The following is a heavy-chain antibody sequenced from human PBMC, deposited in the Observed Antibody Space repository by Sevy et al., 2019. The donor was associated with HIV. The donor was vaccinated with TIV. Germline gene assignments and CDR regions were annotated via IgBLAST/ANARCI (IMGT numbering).Heavy chain of an antibody. CDR3: ARKRRITIFGFDP. Sequence: SETLSLTCTVSGGSISSSSYYWGWIRQPPGKGLEWIGSIYYSGSTYYNPSLKSRVTISVDTSKNQFSLKLSSVTAADTAVYYCARKRRITIFGFDPWGQGTLVTVSS. J-gene: IGHJ5*02. CDR1: GGSISSSSYY. V-gene: IGHV4-39*01. D-gene: IGHD3-3*01. CDR2: IYYSGST.